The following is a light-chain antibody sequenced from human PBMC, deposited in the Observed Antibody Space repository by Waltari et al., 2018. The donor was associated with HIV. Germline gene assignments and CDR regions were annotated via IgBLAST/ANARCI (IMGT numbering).Light chain of an antibody. V-gene: IGLV3-21*02. CDR1: NIGSKS. Sequence: SYVLTQPPSVSVAPGQTARITCGGNNIGSKSVHWYQQKPGQAPVLVVYDDSDRPSGIPGRFCGSNAGNTATLTISRVEAGDEADYYCQVWDSSSDHHWVFGGGTKLTVL. J-gene: IGLJ3*02. CDR3: QVWDSSSDHHWV. CDR2: DDS.